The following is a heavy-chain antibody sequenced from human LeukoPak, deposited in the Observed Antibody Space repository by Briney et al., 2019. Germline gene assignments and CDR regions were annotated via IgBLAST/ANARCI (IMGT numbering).Heavy chain of an antibody. CDR1: GFPLSSYA. J-gene: IGHJ4*02. D-gene: IGHD3-10*01. Sequence: GGSLRLSCAASGFPLSSYAMSWVRQGPGKGLEWVAATSSSDPGTYHADSVRGRFTISRDNSKNTLYLQMNSLRAEDTAVYYCARDSLMLRGPLVIYYFDFWGQGTLVTVSS. CDR3: ARDSLMLRGPLVIYYFDF. CDR2: TSSSDPGT. V-gene: IGHV3-23*01.